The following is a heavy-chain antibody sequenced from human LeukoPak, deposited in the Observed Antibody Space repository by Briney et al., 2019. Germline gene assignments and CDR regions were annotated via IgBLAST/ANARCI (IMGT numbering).Heavy chain of an antibody. CDR2: IKEDGSEK. Sequence: GGSLRLSCAASGCSFTTYWMSWGRQAPGKGLEWVANIKEDGSEKYYVYSIKGRFTISRDNAKTSLSLQMNSLRAEDTAVYYCARLGTAEGTLEDYWGQGTLVTVSS. CDR3: ARLGTAEGTLEDY. J-gene: IGHJ4*02. CDR1: GCSFTTYW. D-gene: IGHD6-13*01. V-gene: IGHV3-7*01.